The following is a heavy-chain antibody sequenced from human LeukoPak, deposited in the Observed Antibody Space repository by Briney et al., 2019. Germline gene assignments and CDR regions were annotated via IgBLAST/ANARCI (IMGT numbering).Heavy chain of an antibody. J-gene: IGHJ5*02. D-gene: IGHD3-10*01. Sequence: SETLSLTCTVSGGSISSSSYYWGWIRQPPGKGLEWIATIYYSGSTYYNPSLKSRVTISVDTSKNQFSLKLSSVTAADTAVYYCARHDSYGSVNWFDPWGQGTLVTVSS. CDR3: ARHDSYGSVNWFDP. CDR2: IYYSGST. V-gene: IGHV4-39*01. CDR1: GGSISSSSYY.